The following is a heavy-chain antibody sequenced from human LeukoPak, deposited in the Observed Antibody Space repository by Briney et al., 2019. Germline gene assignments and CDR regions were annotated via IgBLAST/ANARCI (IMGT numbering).Heavy chain of an antibody. J-gene: IGHJ4*02. CDR3: ARGRYFDWLPFDY. CDR2: IYYTVST. V-gene: IGHV4-39*07. Sequence: SETLSLTCTVSGGSISSSDYFWVWVRQPPGKGLEWIGSIYYTVSTYYNPSLQSRVTISADTSKNQFSLKLSSVTAADTAVYYCARGRYFDWLPFDYWGQGTLVTVSS. CDR1: GGSISSSDYF. D-gene: IGHD3-9*01.